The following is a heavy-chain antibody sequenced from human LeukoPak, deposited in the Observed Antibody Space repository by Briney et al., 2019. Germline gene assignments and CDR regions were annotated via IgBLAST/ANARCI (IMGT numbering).Heavy chain of an antibody. D-gene: IGHD2-8*01. J-gene: IGHJ3*02. Sequence: ASVKVSCKASAYTFTGNYLHWVRQAPGQGPEWMGWIDPNNGDTEYAQKFQGRVTMTRVRSISTAYMELSRLTSDDTAGYYCARRSRNGLDAFDIWGQGTMVTVSS. CDR3: ARRSRNGLDAFDI. CDR1: AYTFTGNY. CDR2: IDPNNGDT. V-gene: IGHV1-2*02.